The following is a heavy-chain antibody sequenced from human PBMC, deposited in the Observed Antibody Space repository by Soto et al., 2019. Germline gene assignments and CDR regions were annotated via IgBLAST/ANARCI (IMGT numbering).Heavy chain of an antibody. CDR2: ISSSSSYI. V-gene: IGHV3-21*01. Sequence: GGSLRLSCAASGFTFSSYSMNWVRQAPGKGLEWVSSISSSSSYIYYADSVKGRFTISRDNAKNSLYLQMNSLRAEDTAVYYCARDLIQLWEEDAFDIWGHGTMVTVSS. CDR3: ARDLIQLWEEDAFDI. D-gene: IGHD5-18*01. CDR1: GFTFSSYS. J-gene: IGHJ3*02.